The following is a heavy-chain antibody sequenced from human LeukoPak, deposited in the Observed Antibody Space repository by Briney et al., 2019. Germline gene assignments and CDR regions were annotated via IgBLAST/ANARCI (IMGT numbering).Heavy chain of an antibody. J-gene: IGHJ5*02. CDR1: GFAFSSYA. D-gene: IGHD3-10*01. Sequence: GGSLRPSCAASGFAFSSYAMHWVRQAPGKGLEWVAVISYDGSNKYYADSVRGRFTISRDNSKNTLYLQMNSLRAEDTAVYYCAKDLPPRPLMVRGVIWWTFDPWGQGTLVTVSS. CDR2: ISYDGSNK. V-gene: IGHV3-30*04. CDR3: AKDLPPRPLMVRGVIWWTFDP.